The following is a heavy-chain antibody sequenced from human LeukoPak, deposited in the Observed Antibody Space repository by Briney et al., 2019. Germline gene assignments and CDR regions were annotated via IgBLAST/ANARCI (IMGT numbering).Heavy chain of an antibody. D-gene: IGHD2-2*01. CDR1: GFTVSSNY. V-gene: IGHV3-53*01. J-gene: IGHJ3*02. CDR2: ISGSGGST. CDR3: ARYTTSTRAFDI. Sequence: PGGSLRLSCAASGFTVSSNYMTWVRQAPGKGLEWVSTISGSGGSTYYADSVKGRFTISRDNSKNTLYLQMNSLRAEDTAVYYCARYTTSTRAFDIWGQGTMVTVSS.